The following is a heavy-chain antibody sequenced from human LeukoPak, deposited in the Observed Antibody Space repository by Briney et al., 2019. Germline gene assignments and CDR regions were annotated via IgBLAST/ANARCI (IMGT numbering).Heavy chain of an antibody. D-gene: IGHD2-21*02. CDR2: IWYDGSNK. Sequence: GGPLRLSCAASGFTFSSYGMHWVRQAPGKGLEWVAVIWYDGSNKYYADSVKGRFTISRDNSKNTLYLQMNSLRAEDTAVYYSARDPEAYCGGDCYVFDYWGQGTLVTVSS. CDR1: GFTFSSYG. J-gene: IGHJ4*02. CDR3: ARDPEAYCGGDCYVFDY. V-gene: IGHV3-33*01.